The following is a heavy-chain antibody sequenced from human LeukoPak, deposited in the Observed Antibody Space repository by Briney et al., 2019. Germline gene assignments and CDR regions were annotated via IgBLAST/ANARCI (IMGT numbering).Heavy chain of an antibody. CDR2: IIPIFGTA. V-gene: IGHV1-69*01. D-gene: IGHD3-22*01. CDR1: GGTFSSYA. J-gene: IGHJ4*02. CDR3: ARNGYYYDISGPGSHAGAFDH. Sequence: SVKVSCKASGGTFSSYAISWVRQAPGQGLEWMGGIIPIFGTANYAQKFQGSVTITADESTSTAYMELSSLRSEDTAVYYCARNGYYYDISGPGSHAGAFDHWGQGTLVTVSS.